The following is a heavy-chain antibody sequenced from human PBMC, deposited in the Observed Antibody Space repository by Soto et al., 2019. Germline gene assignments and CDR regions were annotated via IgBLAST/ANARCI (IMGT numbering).Heavy chain of an antibody. CDR3: ARVSAVGRGDYVNWFDP. CDR2: IYYSGST. CDR1: GGSISSGGYY. Sequence: PSETLSLTCTVSGGSISSGGYYWIWIRQHPGKGLEWIGYIYYSGSTYYNPSLKSRVTISVDTSKNQFSLKLSSVTAADTAVYYCARVSAVGRGDYVNWFDPWGQGTQVTVSS. V-gene: IGHV4-31*03. J-gene: IGHJ5*02. D-gene: IGHD4-17*01.